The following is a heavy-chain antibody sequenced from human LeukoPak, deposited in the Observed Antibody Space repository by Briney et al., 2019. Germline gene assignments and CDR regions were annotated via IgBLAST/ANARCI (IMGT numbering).Heavy chain of an antibody. CDR1: GLTFSSYW. CDR3: ARDYTVTFDY. D-gene: IGHD3-16*01. CDR2: IKQDGSEK. V-gene: IGHV3-7*05. Sequence: GGSLRLSCAASGLTFSSYWMTWVRQAPGKGLEWVANIKQDGSEKHYADSVKGRFTISRDNAKNSLYLQMNSLRAEDTAVYYCARDYTVTFDYWGQGTLVTVSS. J-gene: IGHJ4*02.